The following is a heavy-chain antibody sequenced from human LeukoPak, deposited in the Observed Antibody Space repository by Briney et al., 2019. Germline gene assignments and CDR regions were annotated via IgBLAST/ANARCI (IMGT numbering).Heavy chain of an antibody. CDR3: ARDRDIVVVPAAICDFDY. Sequence: ASVKVSCKASGYTFTNYGISWVRQAPGQGLEWMGWISAYNGNTHYAQNLQGRVTMTTDTSTSTAYMELKSLRSDDTAVYYCARDRDIVVVPAAICDFDYWGQGTLVTVSS. CDR1: GYTFTNYG. CDR2: ISAYNGNT. D-gene: IGHD2-2*01. J-gene: IGHJ4*02. V-gene: IGHV1-18*01.